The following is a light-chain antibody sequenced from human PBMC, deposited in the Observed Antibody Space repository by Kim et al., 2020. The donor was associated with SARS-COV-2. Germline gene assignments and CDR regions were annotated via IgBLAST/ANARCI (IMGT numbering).Light chain of an antibody. CDR1: QSVSSSY. V-gene: IGKV3-20*01. J-gene: IGKJ2*01. CDR3: QQYGSSQGYT. CDR2: GAS. Sequence: SPGARATPSCRASQSVSSSYLAWYQQKPGQAPRLLIYGASSRATGIPDRFSGSGSGTDFTLTISRLEPEDFAVYYCQQYGSSQGYTFGQGTKLEI.